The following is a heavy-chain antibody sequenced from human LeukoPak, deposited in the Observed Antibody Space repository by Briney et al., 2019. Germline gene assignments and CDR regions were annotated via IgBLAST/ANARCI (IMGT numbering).Heavy chain of an antibody. Sequence: GGSLRLSCAASGFTFSSYSMNWVRQAPGKGLEWVSSISSSSSYIYYADTVKGRFTISRDNAKNSLYLQMNSLRAEDTAVYYCARAQIAAAGTGYYYYYMDVWGKGTTVTVSS. CDR2: ISSSSSYI. J-gene: IGHJ6*03. CDR1: GFTFSSYS. D-gene: IGHD6-13*01. V-gene: IGHV3-21*01. CDR3: ARAQIAAAGTGYYYYYMDV.